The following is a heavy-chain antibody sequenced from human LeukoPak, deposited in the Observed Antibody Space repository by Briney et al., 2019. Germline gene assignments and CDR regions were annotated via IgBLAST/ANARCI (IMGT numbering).Heavy chain of an antibody. J-gene: IGHJ4*02. V-gene: IGHV4-39*07. CDR1: GGSISSSSYY. Sequence: SETLSLTCTVSGGSISSSSYYWGWIRQPPGKGLEWIGEISHSGSTNYNPSLKSRVTISVDTSKNQFSLKLSSVTAADTAVYYCARWHDFWSGYYQGPYFDYWGQGTLVTVSS. CDR2: ISHSGST. D-gene: IGHD3-3*01. CDR3: ARWHDFWSGYYQGPYFDY.